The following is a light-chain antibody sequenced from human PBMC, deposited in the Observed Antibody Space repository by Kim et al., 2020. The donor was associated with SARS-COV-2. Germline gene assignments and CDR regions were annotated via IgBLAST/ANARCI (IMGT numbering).Light chain of an antibody. CDR2: GAS. CDR1: HSITSNY. V-gene: IGKV3-20*01. Sequence: PGERATLSCRASHSITSNYLSWFQQRPGQAPRLLIYGASSRATGISDRFSGSGSGTDFTLTISRLEPEDFAVYYCQQYGISPRTFGQGTKVDIK. J-gene: IGKJ1*01. CDR3: QQYGISPRT.